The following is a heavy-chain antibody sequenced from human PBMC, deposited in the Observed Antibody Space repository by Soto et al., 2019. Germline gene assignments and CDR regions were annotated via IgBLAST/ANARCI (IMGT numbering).Heavy chain of an antibody. CDR2: ISGSGGST. J-gene: IGHJ6*03. CDR1: GFTFSSYA. CDR3: ANDGCYDFSYMDV. D-gene: IGHD5-12*01. Sequence: EVQLLESGGGLVQPGGSLRLSCAASGFTFSSYAMSWVRQAPGKGLEWVSAISGSGGSTYYADSVKGRFTISRDNSKNTLYLQMNSLRAEDTAVYYCANDGCYDFSYMDVWGKGTTVTVSS. V-gene: IGHV3-23*01.